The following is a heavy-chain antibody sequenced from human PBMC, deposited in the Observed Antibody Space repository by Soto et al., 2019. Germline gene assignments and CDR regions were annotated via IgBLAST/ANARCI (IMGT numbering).Heavy chain of an antibody. V-gene: IGHV1-69*12. Sequence: QVQLVQSGAEVKKPGSSVKVSCKASGGTFSSYAISWVRQAPGQGREWMGGIIPIFGTANYAQKFQGRVTITADESTSTAYMELSSLRSEDTAVYYCARVRGSYLWEYFDYWGQGTLVTVSS. D-gene: IGHD1-26*01. CDR1: GGTFSSYA. CDR2: IIPIFGTA. CDR3: ARVRGSYLWEYFDY. J-gene: IGHJ4*02.